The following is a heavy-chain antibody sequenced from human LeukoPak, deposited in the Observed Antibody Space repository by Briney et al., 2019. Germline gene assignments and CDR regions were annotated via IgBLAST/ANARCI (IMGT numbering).Heavy chain of an antibody. CDR2: ISAYNGNT. J-gene: IGHJ1*01. Sequence: ASVKVSCKASGYTFTSYGISWVRQAPGQGLEWMGWISAYNGNTNYAQKLQGRVTMTTDTSTSTAYMELSSLRSEDTAVYYCARDRVFISSWAEYFQHWGQGTLVTVSS. D-gene: IGHD6-13*01. CDR1: GYTFTSYG. V-gene: IGHV1-18*01. CDR3: ARDRVFISSWAEYFQH.